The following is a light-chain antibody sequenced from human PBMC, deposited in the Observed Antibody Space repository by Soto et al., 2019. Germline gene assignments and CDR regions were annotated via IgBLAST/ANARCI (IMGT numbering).Light chain of an antibody. CDR3: QQRSNWPPT. CDR1: KSVSSY. Sequence: EIVLTQSPATLSLSPGERATLSCSASKSVSSYLARYQQKPGQAPRPLIYDASNRATVISARFIGSGSGTDFTLTIRSLEPEDFAVYYCQQRSNWPPTFGGGTKVDIK. CDR2: DAS. J-gene: IGKJ4*02. V-gene: IGKV3-11*01.